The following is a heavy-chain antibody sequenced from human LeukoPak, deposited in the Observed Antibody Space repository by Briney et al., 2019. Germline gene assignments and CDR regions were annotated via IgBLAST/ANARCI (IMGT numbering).Heavy chain of an antibody. V-gene: IGHV3-30*03. J-gene: IGHJ4*02. Sequence: GGSLRLSCAASGFTFSSYGMYWVRQAPGKGLEWVAVMSYDGSHKYYADSVKGRFTISRDNAKSTLYLQMNSLRAEDTAVYYCARGVEDYYDSSGYLPTDYWGQGTLVTVSS. D-gene: IGHD3-22*01. CDR3: ARGVEDYYDSSGYLPTDY. CDR1: GFTFSSYG. CDR2: MSYDGSHK.